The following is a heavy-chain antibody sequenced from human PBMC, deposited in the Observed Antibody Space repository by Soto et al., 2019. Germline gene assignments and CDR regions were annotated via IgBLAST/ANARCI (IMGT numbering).Heavy chain of an antibody. CDR3: ARDGGQFSRGSSYFDS. Sequence: QVQLVESGGGVVQPGTSLTLSCAASGFRFSGYGFHWVRQAPGKGLEWVSVIWYDGSNRYYADAVKGRFTISRDDSRNTVYLQMNNLRDDDTAIYYCARDGGQFSRGSSYFDSWGQGTLVTVSS. CDR1: GFRFSGYG. D-gene: IGHD3-10*01. J-gene: IGHJ4*02. CDR2: IWYDGSNR. V-gene: IGHV3-33*01.